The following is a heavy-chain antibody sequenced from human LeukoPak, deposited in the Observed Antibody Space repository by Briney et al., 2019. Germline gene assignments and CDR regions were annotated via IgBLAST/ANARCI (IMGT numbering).Heavy chain of an antibody. V-gene: IGHV4-38-2*01. CDR3: ARVLGGIAARPEYFDY. CDR2: IHHSGST. CDR1: GFTFSSYS. D-gene: IGHD6-6*01. J-gene: IGHJ4*02. Sequence: GSLRLSCAASGFTFSSYSMNWVRQAPGKGLEWIGSIHHSGSTYYNPSLKSRVTISVDTSKNQFSLKLSSVTAADTAVYYCARVLGGIAARPEYFDYWGQGTLVTVSS.